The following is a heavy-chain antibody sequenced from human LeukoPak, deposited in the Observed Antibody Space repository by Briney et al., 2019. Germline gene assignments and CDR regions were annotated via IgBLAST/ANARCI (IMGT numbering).Heavy chain of an antibody. V-gene: IGHV3-66*02. CDR2: VYSGDDGT. CDR3: AKRSRGYYDY. CDR1: GFTVSSDN. Sequence: GGSLRLSCAASGFTVSSDNMSWVRQTPGKGLEWVSVVYSGDDGTNYADSVRGRFTISRADSKNTVYLQMNSLSVEDTGVYYCAKRSRGYYDYWGQGTLVTVSS. J-gene: IGHJ4*02. D-gene: IGHD2-2*01.